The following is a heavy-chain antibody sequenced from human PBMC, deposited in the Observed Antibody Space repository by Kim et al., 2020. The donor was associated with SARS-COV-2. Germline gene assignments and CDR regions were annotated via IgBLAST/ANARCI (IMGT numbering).Heavy chain of an antibody. Sequence: YYNPALKSRVTISVDTSKNQFSLKLSSVTAADTAVYYCARGSSYSRWFDPWGQGTLVTVSS. V-gene: IGHV4-31*02. CDR3: ARGSSYSRWFDP. D-gene: IGHD1-26*01. J-gene: IGHJ5*02.